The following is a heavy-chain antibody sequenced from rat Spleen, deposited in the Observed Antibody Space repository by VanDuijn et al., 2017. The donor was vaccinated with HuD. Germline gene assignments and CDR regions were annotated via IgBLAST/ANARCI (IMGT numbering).Heavy chain of an antibody. CDR2: ITNTGRST. CDR3: TRRRTGFDY. V-gene: IGHV5-31*01. CDR1: GFTLNNYW. Sequence: EVQLVESGGGLVQPGRSLKLSCVASGFTLNNYWMTWIRQAPGKGLEWVASITNTGRSTYYPDSVRGRFAISRDTAENTLYLQMSSLRSEDTATYYCTRRRTGFDYWGQGVMVTVSS. J-gene: IGHJ2*01.